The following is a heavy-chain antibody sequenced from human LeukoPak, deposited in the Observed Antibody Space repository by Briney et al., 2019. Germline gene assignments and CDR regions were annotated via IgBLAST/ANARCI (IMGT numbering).Heavy chain of an antibody. V-gene: IGHV4-59*12. D-gene: IGHD4-17*01. CDR2: ISYSGST. CDR1: GDSISSYF. J-gene: IGHJ4*02. Sequence: SETLSLTCTVSGDSISSYFWSLIRQPPGKGLEWIGYISYSGSTDYSPSLKSRVTISVDTSKNQFSLKLSSVTAADTAVYYCARLRGDYRRGYFDYWGQGTLVTVSS. CDR3: ARLRGDYRRGYFDY.